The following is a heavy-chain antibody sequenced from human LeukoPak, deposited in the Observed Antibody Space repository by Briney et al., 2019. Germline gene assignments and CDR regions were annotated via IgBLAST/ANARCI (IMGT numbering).Heavy chain of an antibody. V-gene: IGHV3-11*01. CDR3: ARYRIEYSSSSDFDY. D-gene: IGHD6-6*01. CDR2: ISSSGSTI. J-gene: IGHJ4*02. CDR1: GFTFSDYY. Sequence: GGSLRLSCAASGFTFSDYYMSWIRQAPGKGLEWVSYISSSGSTIYYADSVKGRFTISRGNAKNSLYLQMNSLRAEDTAVYYCARYRIEYSSSSDFDYWGQGTLVTVSS.